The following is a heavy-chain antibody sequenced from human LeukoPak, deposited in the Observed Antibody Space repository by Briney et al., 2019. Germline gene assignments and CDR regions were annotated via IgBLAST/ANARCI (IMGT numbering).Heavy chain of an antibody. Sequence: SETLSLTCTVSGGSVSRGGYYWNWIRQHPGKGLEWIGFTSYSEGTYYIPSLMSRITISVDRSQNQFSLKMRDVTAADTAVYFCATADWESFYFDSWGQGALVAVSS. D-gene: IGHD1-26*01. CDR2: TSYSEGT. CDR1: GGSVSRGGYY. CDR3: ATADWESFYFDS. J-gene: IGHJ4*02. V-gene: IGHV4-31*03.